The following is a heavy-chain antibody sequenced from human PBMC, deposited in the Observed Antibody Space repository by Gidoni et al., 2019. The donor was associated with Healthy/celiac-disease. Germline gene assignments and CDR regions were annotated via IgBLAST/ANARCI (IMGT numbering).Heavy chain of an antibody. Sequence: QVQLVESGGGLVKPGGSLRLSCAASGFTFSDYYMSWIRQAPGKGLEWVSYISSSSSYTNYADSVKGRFTNSRDNAKNSLYLQMNSLRAEDTAVYYCARSGVGVAVAGNFDYWGQGTLVTVSS. D-gene: IGHD6-19*01. J-gene: IGHJ4*02. V-gene: IGHV3-11*06. CDR1: GFTFSDYY. CDR2: ISSSSSYT. CDR3: ARSGVGVAVAGNFDY.